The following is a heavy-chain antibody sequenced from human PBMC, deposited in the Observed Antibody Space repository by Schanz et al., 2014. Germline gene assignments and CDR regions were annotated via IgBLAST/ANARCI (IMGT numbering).Heavy chain of an antibody. D-gene: IGHD3-3*01. CDR1: GFHFSSYG. V-gene: IGHV3-30*18. J-gene: IGHJ4*02. CDR2: ISDDGSNH. CDR3: AKDVDFWSGYYLDY. Sequence: VQVLESGEGLVEAGRSLRLSCAASGFHFSSYGMHWVRQAPGKGLEWVAVISDDGSNHYYPDSVKGRFTISRDNSKNTLYLQMNSLRSEDTAVYYCAKDVDFWSGYYLDYWGQGTLVTVSS.